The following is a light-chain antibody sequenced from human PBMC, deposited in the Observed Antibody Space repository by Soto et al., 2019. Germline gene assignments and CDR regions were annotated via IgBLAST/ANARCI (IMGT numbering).Light chain of an antibody. CDR2: DAYGVN. CDR3: CSHSGRTTYV. Sequence: QSVLTHPRPVCGSPGQPVAMSFSGTSAWGGGYNYVSSYQQHPCKAPKRLIYDAYGVNNRPSWSPDHLAGSQSSSTASLPIPGLPADDEADYYCCSHSGRTTYVFVTGTKV. V-gene: IGLV2-11*02. CDR1: SAWGGGYNY. J-gene: IGLJ1*01.